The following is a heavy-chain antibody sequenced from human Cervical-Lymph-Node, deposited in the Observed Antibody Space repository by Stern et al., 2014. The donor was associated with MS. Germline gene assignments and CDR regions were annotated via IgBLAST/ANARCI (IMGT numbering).Heavy chain of an antibody. CDR1: GYTFKNYW. Sequence: VQLVQYGAAVKKPGETLKISCKGSGYTFKNYWIGWVRQMPGKGLEWMGIIYPDDSETIYSPSFQGQVTILVDKSINTAYLQWSSLEASDSAMYFCVRGEPFDYWGQGTLITVSS. V-gene: IGHV5-51*01. CDR3: VRGEPFDY. J-gene: IGHJ4*02. CDR2: IYPDDSET.